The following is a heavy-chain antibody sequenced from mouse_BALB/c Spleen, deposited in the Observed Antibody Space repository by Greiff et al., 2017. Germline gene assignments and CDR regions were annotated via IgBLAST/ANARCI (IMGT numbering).Heavy chain of an antibody. Sequence: QVQLQQPGSVLVRPGASVKLSCKASGYTFTSSWMHWAKQRPGQGLEWIGMIDPSNSETRLNQKFKDKATLNVDKSSNTAYMQLSSLTSEDSAVYYCARLGQLGLRDYAMDYWGQGTSVTVSS. D-gene: IGHD3-2*01. CDR3: ARLGQLGLRDYAMDY. CDR1: GYTFTSSW. CDR2: IDPSNSET. V-gene: IGHV1-69*02. J-gene: IGHJ4*01.